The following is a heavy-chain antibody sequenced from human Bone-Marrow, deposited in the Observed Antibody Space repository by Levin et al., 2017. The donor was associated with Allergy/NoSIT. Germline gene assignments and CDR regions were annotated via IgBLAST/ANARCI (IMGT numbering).Heavy chain of an antibody. CDR3: AAGYSGGLYGIDY. D-gene: IGHD6-19*01. CDR1: GFTFSSYS. J-gene: IGHJ4*02. Sequence: GGSLRLSCAASGFTFSSYSMNWVRQPPGKGLEWVSYITSSSDIIYYADSVKGRFTISRDNAKNSLYLQMNSLRDEDTAVYYCAAGYSGGLYGIDYWGQGTLVTVSS. V-gene: IGHV3-48*02. CDR2: ITSSSDII.